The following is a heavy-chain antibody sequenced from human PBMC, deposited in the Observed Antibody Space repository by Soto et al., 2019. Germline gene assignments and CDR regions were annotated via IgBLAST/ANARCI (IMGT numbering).Heavy chain of an antibody. J-gene: IGHJ3*01. Sequence: EVQLVESGGGLVQPGGSLRLSCAASGFTFSSYSMNWVRQAPGKGLEWVSSISSSSSTIYYADSVKGRFTISRDNSEKSPYLQMNSLRDEDTAVYYCARGRRSGRAAFDLWGQGTMVTVSS. V-gene: IGHV3-48*02. CDR1: GFTFSSYS. CDR2: ISSSSSTI. CDR3: ARGRRSGRAAFDL. D-gene: IGHD1-26*01.